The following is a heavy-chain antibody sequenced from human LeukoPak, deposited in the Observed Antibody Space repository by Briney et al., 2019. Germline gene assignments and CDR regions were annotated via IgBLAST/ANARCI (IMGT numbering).Heavy chain of an antibody. Sequence: SETLSLTRAVYGGSFSGYYWSWIRQPPGKGLEWIGEINHSGSTNYNPSLKSRVTISVDTSKNQFSLKLSSVTAADTAVYYCARQTITNFDYWGQGTLVTVSS. CDR1: GGSFSGYY. CDR2: INHSGST. J-gene: IGHJ4*02. D-gene: IGHD3-10*01. V-gene: IGHV4-34*01. CDR3: ARQTITNFDY.